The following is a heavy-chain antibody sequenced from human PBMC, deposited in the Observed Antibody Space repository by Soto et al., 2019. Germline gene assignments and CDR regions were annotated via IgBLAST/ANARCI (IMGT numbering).Heavy chain of an antibody. Sequence: QVQLVQSGAEVKKPGASVKVSCKASGYTFTSYDINWVRQATGQGLEWMGWMNPHSGTTDYAQKFQGRVTMTRNTSISTAYMELSSLRSEDTAVYYCARALPHDDDGSGLPSYYFGMDVWGQGTTVIVSS. V-gene: IGHV1-8*01. D-gene: IGHD3-22*01. CDR1: GYTFTSYD. CDR3: ARALPHDDDGSGLPSYYFGMDV. J-gene: IGHJ6*02. CDR2: MNPHSGTT.